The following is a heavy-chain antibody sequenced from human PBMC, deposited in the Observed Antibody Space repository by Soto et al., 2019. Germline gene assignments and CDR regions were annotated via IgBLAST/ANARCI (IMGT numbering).Heavy chain of an antibody. V-gene: IGHV2-5*01. CDR1: GFSLSTSGVG. Sequence: QITLKESGPTLVKPTQTLTLTCTFSGFSLSTSGVGVGWIRQPPGKALEWLALIYWNDDKRYSPSLKSRLTITKDTSKNQVVLTMTNMDPVDTATYYCAHRSSHFDWLVNFDYWGQGTLVTVSS. CDR2: IYWNDDK. CDR3: AHRSSHFDWLVNFDY. J-gene: IGHJ4*02. D-gene: IGHD3-9*01.